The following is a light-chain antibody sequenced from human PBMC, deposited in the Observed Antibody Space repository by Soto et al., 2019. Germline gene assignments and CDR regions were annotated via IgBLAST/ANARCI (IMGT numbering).Light chain of an antibody. CDR3: GTWDTSLDSGI. Sequence: QSVLTQPPSVSAAPGQKVTIFCSGSNSNIGSNFVSWYQQVPGTAPKLLVYEDHQRPSGTPVRFSGSKSGTSATLAFTGLQPGDEAHYYCGTWDTSLDSGIFGGGTKLTVL. CDR2: EDH. CDR1: NSNIGSNF. V-gene: IGLV1-51*02. J-gene: IGLJ2*01.